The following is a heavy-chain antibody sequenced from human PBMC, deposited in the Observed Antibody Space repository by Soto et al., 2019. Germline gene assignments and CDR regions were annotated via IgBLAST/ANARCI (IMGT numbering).Heavy chain of an antibody. Sequence: GGSLRLSCAASEFTFSSYSMSWVRQAPGKGLEWVSVISGSGGITYYSDSVKGRFTISRDNSKNTVHLQMNSLRDEDTAVYYCAKDHWGRFDPWGQGTLVTVSS. CDR3: AKDHWGRFDP. CDR1: EFTFSSYS. CDR2: ISGSGGIT. D-gene: IGHD3-16*01. J-gene: IGHJ5*02. V-gene: IGHV3-23*01.